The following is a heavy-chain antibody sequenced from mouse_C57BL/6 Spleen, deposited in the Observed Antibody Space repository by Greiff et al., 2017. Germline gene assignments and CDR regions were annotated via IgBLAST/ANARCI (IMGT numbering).Heavy chain of an antibody. CDR3: ARASIYYDYDGTWFAY. V-gene: IGHV1-52*01. CDR2: IDPSDSET. J-gene: IGHJ3*01. D-gene: IGHD2-4*01. CDR1: GYTFTSYW. Sequence: VQLQQPGAELVRPGSSVKLSCKASGYTFTSYWMHWVKQRPIQGLEWIGNIDPSDSETHYNQKFKDKATLTVDKSSSTAYMQLSSLTSEDSAVYYCARASIYYDYDGTWFAYWGQGTLVTVSA.